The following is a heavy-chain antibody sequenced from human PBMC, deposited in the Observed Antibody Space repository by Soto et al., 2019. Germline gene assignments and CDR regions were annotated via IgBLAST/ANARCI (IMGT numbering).Heavy chain of an antibody. J-gene: IGHJ4*02. CDR1: GFTFSSYW. V-gene: IGHV3-74*01. CDR3: ARGGFEQQLVPLDY. Sequence: EVQLVESGGGLVQPGGSLRLSCAASGFTFSSYWMHWVRQVPGKGLVWVSRINSDGSSTSYADSVKGRFTISRDNAKNKLYLQMIRLRAEDTALYYCARGGFEQQLVPLDYWGQGTLVNVSS. CDR2: INSDGSST. D-gene: IGHD6-13*01.